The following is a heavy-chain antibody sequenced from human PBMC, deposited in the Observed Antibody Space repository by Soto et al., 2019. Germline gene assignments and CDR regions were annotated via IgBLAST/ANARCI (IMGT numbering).Heavy chain of an antibody. CDR3: AKALYGGFTY. Sequence: EVRLLESGGGLVQPGGSLRLSCAASGFTFSVYAMSWVRQAPGKGLEWVSGISGSGDSTHYADSVRGRFTVSRDNSNSIVHPQTNSLRAEDTAIYYCAKALYGGFTYWGQGTLVTVSS. CDR2: ISGSGDST. D-gene: IGHD3-10*01. CDR1: GFTFSVYA. V-gene: IGHV3-23*01. J-gene: IGHJ4*02.